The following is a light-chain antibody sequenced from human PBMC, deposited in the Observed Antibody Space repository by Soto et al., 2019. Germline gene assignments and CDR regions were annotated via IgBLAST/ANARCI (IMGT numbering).Light chain of an antibody. Sequence: DIQMTQSPSSVSASVGDRVTITCRTSQVINNWLAWYQEKPGKAPKLLIFATSNLHGGVPSRFSGSGSGTDFTLTISRLQPEDFATYFCQQANTFPPNFAPGPRVDIK. CDR2: ATS. V-gene: IGKV1-12*01. CDR3: QQANTFPPN. J-gene: IGKJ3*01. CDR1: QVINNW.